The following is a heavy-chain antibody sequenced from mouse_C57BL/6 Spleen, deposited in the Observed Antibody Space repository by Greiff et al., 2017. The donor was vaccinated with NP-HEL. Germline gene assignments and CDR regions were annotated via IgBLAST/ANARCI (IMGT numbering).Heavy chain of an antibody. CDR3: ARGGYNNLDY. J-gene: IGHJ2*01. Sequence: VQLQQSGAELVRPGSSVKLSCKASGYTFTSYWMEWVKQRPGQGVEWIGNIYPSDSETHYNQKFKDNTTLNVNKSYSTAYMQHSSLTSEDAAVYCCARGGYNNLDYWGQGSTLTVSS. D-gene: IGHD2-5*01. CDR1: GYTFTSYW. V-gene: IGHV1-61*01. CDR2: IYPSDSET.